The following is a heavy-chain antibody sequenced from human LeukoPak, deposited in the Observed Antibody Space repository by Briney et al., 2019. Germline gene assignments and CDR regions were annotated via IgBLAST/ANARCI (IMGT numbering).Heavy chain of an antibody. V-gene: IGHV1-69*13. CDR1: GGTFSSTT. CDR3: ARGWLAETTVVTPYNY. Sequence: SVKVSCKASGGTFSSTTINWVRQAPGQGLEWMGGITPTFRTPNYAQKFQGRVTITAVESMSTAYMELSSLRSGDTAVYYCARGWLAETTVVTPYNYWGQGTLVTVSS. CDR2: ITPTFRTP. J-gene: IGHJ4*02. D-gene: IGHD2-21*02.